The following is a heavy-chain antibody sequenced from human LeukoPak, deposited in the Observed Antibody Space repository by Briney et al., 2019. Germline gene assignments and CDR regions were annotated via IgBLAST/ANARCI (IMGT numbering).Heavy chain of an antibody. J-gene: IGHJ5*02. CDR3: ARVHRVLAVIAIPGGNWFDP. Sequence: PSETLSLTCTVSGYSISSGYYWGWIRQPPGKGLEWIWSIYHSGSTYYNPSLKSRVTISVDTSKNQFSLKLSSVTAADTAVYSCARVHRVLAVIAIPGGNWFDPWGQGTLVTVSS. V-gene: IGHV4-38-2*02. D-gene: IGHD2-21*01. CDR1: GYSISSGYY. CDR2: IYHSGST.